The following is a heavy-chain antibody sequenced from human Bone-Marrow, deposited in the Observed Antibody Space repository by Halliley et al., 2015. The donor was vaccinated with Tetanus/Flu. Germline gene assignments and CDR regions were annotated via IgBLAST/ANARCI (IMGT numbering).Heavy chain of an antibody. J-gene: IGHJ4*02. CDR3: ARSYSKIGHFDY. V-gene: IGHV4-31*02. CDR2: ISYSGST. D-gene: IGHD4-4*01. Sequence: LEWIGYISYSGSTYYNPSLKSRVSISIDTSKNQFSLSQISVTAADTAVYYCARSYSKIGHFDYWGQGTLVPVSS.